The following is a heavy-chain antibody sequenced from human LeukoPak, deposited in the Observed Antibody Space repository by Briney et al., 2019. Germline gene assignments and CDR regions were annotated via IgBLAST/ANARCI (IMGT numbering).Heavy chain of an antibody. V-gene: IGHV3-33*01. D-gene: IGHD3-3*01. J-gene: IGHJ4*02. CDR3: ARDYESLFDY. CDR1: GITSSSYG. Sequence: GGSLRLSCTASGITSSSYGMHWVRQAPGKGLELVAVIGYDGSDKYYADSVKGRFTISRDNSKNTLYLQINSLRAEDTALYYCARDYESLFDYWGQGTLVTVSS. CDR2: IGYDGSDK.